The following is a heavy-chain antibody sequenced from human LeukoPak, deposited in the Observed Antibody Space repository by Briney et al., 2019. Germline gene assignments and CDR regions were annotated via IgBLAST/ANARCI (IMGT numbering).Heavy chain of an antibody. CDR1: GGSISSYY. V-gene: IGHV4-59*01. CDR3: AVARGGYSFEMYYFDY. D-gene: IGHD5-18*01. Sequence: PSETLSVTCTVSGGSISSYYWSWIRQPPGKGLEWIGYIYYSGSTNYNPSLKSRVTISVDTSKNQFSLKLSSVTAADTAVYHCAVARGGYSFEMYYFDYWGQGTLVTVSS. CDR2: IYYSGST. J-gene: IGHJ4*02.